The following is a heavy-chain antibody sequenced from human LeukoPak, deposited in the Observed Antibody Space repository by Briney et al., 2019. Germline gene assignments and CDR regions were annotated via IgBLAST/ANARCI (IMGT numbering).Heavy chain of an antibody. CDR3: ARGPPGGQFDP. CDR1: GGSISSYY. Sequence: SETLSLTCTVSGGSISSYYWSWIGQPPGKGLEWIGYIYYSGSTNYNPSLKSRVTISVDTSKNQFSLKLSSVTAADTAVYYCARGPPGGQFDPWGQGTLVTVSS. V-gene: IGHV4-59*01. CDR2: IYYSGST. D-gene: IGHD3-10*01. J-gene: IGHJ5*02.